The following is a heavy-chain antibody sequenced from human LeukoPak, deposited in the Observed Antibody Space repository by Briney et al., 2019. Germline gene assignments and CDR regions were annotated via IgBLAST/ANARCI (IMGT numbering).Heavy chain of an antibody. CDR1: GFTFSSYA. Sequence: GGSLRLSCAASGFTFSSYAMSWVRQAPGKGLEWVSAISGSGGSTYYADPVKGRFTISRDNSKNTLYLQMNSLKPEDTAVYYCATSPMDGYNLLDYWGQGTLVTVSS. V-gene: IGHV3-23*01. J-gene: IGHJ4*02. CDR2: ISGSGGST. CDR3: ATSPMDGYNLLDY. D-gene: IGHD5-24*01.